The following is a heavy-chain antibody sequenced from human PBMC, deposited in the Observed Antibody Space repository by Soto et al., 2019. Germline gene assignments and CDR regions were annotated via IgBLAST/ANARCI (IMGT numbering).Heavy chain of an antibody. Sequence: QVRLQESGPGLVKPSETLSLTCTVSGGSISRYYWSWIRQPPGKGLEWIGYLYNTGSTIYNPSLKSRVTISEDKSKNQFSLKLNSVTAADTAVYYCARDLWGYCGTDCYPLDVWGQGTTVTVSS. CDR2: LYNTGST. J-gene: IGHJ6*02. V-gene: IGHV4-59*01. CDR3: ARDLWGYCGTDCYPLDV. D-gene: IGHD2-21*02. CDR1: GGSISRYY.